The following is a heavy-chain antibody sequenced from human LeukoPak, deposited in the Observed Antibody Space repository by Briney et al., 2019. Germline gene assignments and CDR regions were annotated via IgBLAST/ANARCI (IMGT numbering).Heavy chain of an antibody. CDR3: AREPFGETRLKGQTFDY. J-gene: IGHJ4*02. D-gene: IGHD3-10*01. CDR1: GGTFSSYA. V-gene: IGHV1-69*04. CDR2: IIPILGIA. Sequence: SVKVSCKASGGTFSSYAISWVRQAPGQGLEWMGRIIPILGIANYAQKFQGRVTITADKSTSTAYMELSSLRSEDTAVYYCAREPFGETRLKGQTFDYWGQGTLVTVSS.